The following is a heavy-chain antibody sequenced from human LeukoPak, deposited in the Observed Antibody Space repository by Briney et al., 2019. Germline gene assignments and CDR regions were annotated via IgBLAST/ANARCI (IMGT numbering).Heavy chain of an antibody. Sequence: PGGSPTLSCVPSGLTVSSNYMTWVRQAPGKGLEWVSVIYNDGTIKYAESVKGRFTISRDNSRNTAYLQMNSLRVEDTAVYYCATTGVKGFGVGLFDYWGQGTLVTVSS. J-gene: IGHJ4*02. CDR2: IYNDGTI. CDR3: ATTGVKGFGVGLFDY. CDR1: GLTVSSNY. D-gene: IGHD3-10*01. V-gene: IGHV3-66*01.